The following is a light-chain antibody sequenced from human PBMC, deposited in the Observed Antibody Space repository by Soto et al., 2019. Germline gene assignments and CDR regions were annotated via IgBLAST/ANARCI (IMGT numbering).Light chain of an antibody. CDR1: QSVSSSN. CDR2: DAS. J-gene: IGKJ2*01. V-gene: IGKV3-20*01. Sequence: EVVLTQSPGTLSLSPGEGATLSCRASQSVSSSNLAWYQQKPGQAPRLLIYDASIRASGIPDRFSGSGSGTDFTLTISRLEPADFAVYYCQQYGTSPVTFGQGTKLEMK. CDR3: QQYGTSPVT.